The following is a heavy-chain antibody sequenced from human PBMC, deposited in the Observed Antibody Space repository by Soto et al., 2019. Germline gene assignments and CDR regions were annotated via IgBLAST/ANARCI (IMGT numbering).Heavy chain of an antibody. J-gene: IGHJ6*03. CDR2: ISYDGSNK. D-gene: IGHD1-7*01. CDR1: GFTFSSYG. V-gene: IGHV3-30*18. CDR3: AKVRITGTRRYYYYMDV. Sequence: QVQLVESGGGAVQPGRSLRLSCAASGFTFSSYGMHWVRQAPGKGLEWVAVISYDGSNKYYADSVKGRFTISRDNSKNTVYLQMNSLRDEDTAVYYCAKVRITGTRRYYYYMDVWGKGTTVTVSS.